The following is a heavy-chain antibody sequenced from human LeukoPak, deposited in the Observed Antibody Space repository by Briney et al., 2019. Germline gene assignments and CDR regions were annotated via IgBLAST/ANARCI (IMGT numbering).Heavy chain of an antibody. J-gene: IGHJ4*02. CDR2: LSGSGGSI. Sequence: GGSLRLSCKVSGFTFSTYTVNWVRQAPGKGLEWVSGLSGSGGSIFYADSVKGRFTISRDNSKNTLYLQMDSLRAEDTAVYYCARAMMVVSNLWGVYDYWGQGTLVTVSS. D-gene: IGHD3-22*01. CDR1: GFTFSTYT. CDR3: ARAMMVVSNLWGVYDY. V-gene: IGHV3-23*01.